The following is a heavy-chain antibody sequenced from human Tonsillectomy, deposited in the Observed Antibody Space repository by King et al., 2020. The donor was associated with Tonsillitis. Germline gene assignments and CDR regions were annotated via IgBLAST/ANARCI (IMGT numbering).Heavy chain of an antibody. Sequence: VQLVESGGDLVQPGGSLRLSCAASGFTVSSNYMSWVRQAPGKGLEWVSVIYSGGTTYYADSVKGRFTISRDNSKNTLYLQMNSLRAEDTAVYYCARDPGGEGYFDYWGQGTLVTVSS. J-gene: IGHJ4*02. CDR2: IYSGGTT. CDR3: ARDPGGEGYFDY. V-gene: IGHV3-66*01. D-gene: IGHD3-16*01. CDR1: GFTVSSNY.